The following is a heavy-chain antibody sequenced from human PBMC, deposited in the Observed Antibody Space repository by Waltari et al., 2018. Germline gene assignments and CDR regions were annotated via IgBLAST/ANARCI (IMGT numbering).Heavy chain of an antibody. CDR3: ARDKGIAAAGTRRNWFDP. J-gene: IGHJ5*02. CDR2: IYHSGST. V-gene: IGHV4-38-2*02. Sequence: QVQLQESGPGLVKPSETLSLTCAVSGYSISSGYYWGWIRQPPGQGLEWIGSIYHSGSTYYNPSLKSRVTISVDTSKNQFSLKLSSVTAADTAVYYCARDKGIAAAGTRRNWFDPWGQGTLVTVSS. D-gene: IGHD6-13*01. CDR1: GYSISSGYY.